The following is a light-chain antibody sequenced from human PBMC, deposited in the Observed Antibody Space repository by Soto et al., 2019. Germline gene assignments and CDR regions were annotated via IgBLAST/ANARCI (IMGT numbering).Light chain of an antibody. CDR1: SVDINY. CDR2: EVT. CDR3: SSYAGRDIWV. J-gene: IGLJ3*02. V-gene: IGLV2-8*01. Sequence: QSALTQPPSASGSRGQSVTISCTGTSVDINYVSWFQQHPGKAPKLIICEVTKRPSGVPDRFSGSNSGNTASLTVSGLQDDDEADYYCSSYAGRDIWVFGGGTKLTVL.